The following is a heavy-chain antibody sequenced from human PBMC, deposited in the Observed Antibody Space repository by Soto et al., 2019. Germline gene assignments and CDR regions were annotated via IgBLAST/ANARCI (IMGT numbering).Heavy chain of an antibody. CDR2: ISNNGAHT. CDR3: ARRGYGSRWPNVYMDV. CDR1: GFTFSNYE. V-gene: IGHV3-64*01. D-gene: IGHD6-13*01. Sequence: EAQLVEPGGGLVQPGWSLRLSCAASGFTFSNYEMHWVRQAPGKGLEYGSGISNNGAHTDYAKSVKGRLTISRDNSENTLYLQRGSLRAEDMALYYCARRGYGSRWPNVYMDVWGKGTTVTVSS. J-gene: IGHJ6*03.